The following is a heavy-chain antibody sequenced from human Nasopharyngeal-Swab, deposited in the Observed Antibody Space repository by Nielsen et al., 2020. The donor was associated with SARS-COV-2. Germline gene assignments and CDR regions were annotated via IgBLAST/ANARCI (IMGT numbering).Heavy chain of an antibody. V-gene: IGHV3-21*01. CDR2: ISSNSTYI. J-gene: IGHJ6*03. CDR3: ARDPSDYYYYMDV. CDR1: GFTFNTCT. Sequence: GGSLRLSCEASGFTFNTCTMNWVRQAPGKGLEWVSSISSNSTYIYYADPVKGRFTISRDNVKNSLYLQMNSLGAEDTGVYYCARDPSDYYYYMDVWGKGTTVTVSS.